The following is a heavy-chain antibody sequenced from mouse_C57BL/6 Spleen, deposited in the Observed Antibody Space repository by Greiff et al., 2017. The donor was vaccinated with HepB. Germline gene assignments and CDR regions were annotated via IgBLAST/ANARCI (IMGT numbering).Heavy chain of an antibody. CDR3: AREDGYPHYAMDY. J-gene: IGHJ4*01. D-gene: IGHD2-3*01. V-gene: IGHV3-6*01. CDR2: ISYDGSN. Sequence: EVKLMESGPGLVKPSQSLSLTCSVTGYSITSGYYWNWIRQFPGNKLEWMGYISYDGSNNYNPSLKNRISITRDTSKNQFFLKLNSVTTEDTATYYCAREDGYPHYAMDYWGQGTSVTVSS. CDR1: GYSITSGYY.